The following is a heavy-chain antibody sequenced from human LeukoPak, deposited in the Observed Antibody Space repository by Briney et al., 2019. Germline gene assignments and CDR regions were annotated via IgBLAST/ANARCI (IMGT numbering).Heavy chain of an antibody. V-gene: IGHV3-30-3*01. CDR1: GFTFSSYA. CDR3: ARDKRDTAMVFAFDI. CDR2: ISYDGSNK. J-gene: IGHJ3*02. Sequence: GRSLRLSCAASGFTFSSYAMHWVRQAPGKGLEWVAVISYDGSNKYYADSVKGRFTISRDNSKNTLYLQMNSLRAEDTAVYYCARDKRDTAMVFAFDIWGQGTMVTVSS. D-gene: IGHD5-18*01.